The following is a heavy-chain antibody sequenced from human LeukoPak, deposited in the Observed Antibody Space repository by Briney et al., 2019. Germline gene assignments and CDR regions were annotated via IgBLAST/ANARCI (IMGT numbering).Heavy chain of an antibody. V-gene: IGHV1-18*01. CDR1: GYTFTSYA. CDR3: ARTYCGGDCYHQYYFDY. CDR2: ISAYNGNT. J-gene: IGHJ4*02. Sequence: ASVNVSCKASGYTFTSYAISWVRQAPGQGLEWMGWISAYNGNTNYAQKLQGRVTMTTDTSTSTAYMELRSLRSDDTAVYYCARTYCGGDCYHQYYFDYWGQGTLVTVSS. D-gene: IGHD2-21*01.